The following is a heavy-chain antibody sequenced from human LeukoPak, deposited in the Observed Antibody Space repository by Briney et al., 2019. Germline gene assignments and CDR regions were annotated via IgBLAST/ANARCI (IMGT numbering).Heavy chain of an antibody. Sequence: GGSLRLSCAASGFTFSSYSMNWVRQAPGKGLEWVSSISSSSSYIYYADSVKGRFTISRDNAKNSLYLQMNSLRAEDTAVYYCARDTVVRGVAAGFDYWGQGTLVTVSS. CDR3: ARDTVVRGVAAGFDY. V-gene: IGHV3-21*01. D-gene: IGHD3-10*01. CDR2: ISSSSSYI. CDR1: GFTFSSYS. J-gene: IGHJ4*02.